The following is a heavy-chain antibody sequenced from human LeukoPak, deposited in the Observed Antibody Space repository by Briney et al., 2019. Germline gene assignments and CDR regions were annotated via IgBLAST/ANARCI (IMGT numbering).Heavy chain of an antibody. D-gene: IGHD3-22*01. Sequence: GGSLRLFCAASGFTFSSYAMSWVRQAPGKGLEWVSAISGSGGSTYYADSVKGRFTISRDNSKNTLYLQMNSLRAEDTAVYYCARGTYYYDSSGPNADYWGQGTLVTVSS. CDR1: GFTFSSYA. CDR3: ARGTYYYDSSGPNADY. CDR2: ISGSGGST. J-gene: IGHJ4*02. V-gene: IGHV3-23*01.